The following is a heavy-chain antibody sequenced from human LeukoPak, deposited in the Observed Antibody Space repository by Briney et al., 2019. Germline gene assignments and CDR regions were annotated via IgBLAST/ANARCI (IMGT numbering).Heavy chain of an antibody. CDR3: ARDYGGNSGDY. CDR2: IIPIFGTA. V-gene: IGHV1-69*13. CDR1: GGTFSSYA. J-gene: IGHJ4*02. D-gene: IGHD4-23*01. Sequence: SVKVSCKASGGTFSSYAISWVRQAPGQGLERMGGIIPIFGTANYAQKFQGRVTITADESTSTAYMELSSPRSEDTAVYYCARDYGGNSGDYWGQGTLVTVSS.